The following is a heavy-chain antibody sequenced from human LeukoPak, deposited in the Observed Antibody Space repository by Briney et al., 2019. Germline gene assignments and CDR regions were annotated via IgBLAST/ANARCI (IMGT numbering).Heavy chain of an antibody. D-gene: IGHD5-18*01. Sequence: PGGSLKLSCAASGFTFSGSAMHWVRQASGKGLEWVGRIRSKANSYATAYAASVKGRFTISRDNAKNSLYLQMNSLRAEDTAVYYCASGYSYGNLIDYWGQGTLVTVSS. V-gene: IGHV3-73*01. CDR1: GFTFSGSA. J-gene: IGHJ4*02. CDR3: ASGYSYGNLIDY. CDR2: IRSKANSYAT.